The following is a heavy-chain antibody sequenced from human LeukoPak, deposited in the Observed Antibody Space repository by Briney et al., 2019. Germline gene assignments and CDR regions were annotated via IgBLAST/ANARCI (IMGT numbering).Heavy chain of an antibody. Sequence: SETLSLTCTVSGGSISSNTYYWGWIRQPPGKGLEWIGSIYYSGSTYYNPSLKSRVTISVDTSKNQFSLKLSSVTAADTAVYYCASAHYYDSSGYYHGDAFDIWGQGTMVTVSS. D-gene: IGHD3-22*01. CDR1: GGSISSNTYY. J-gene: IGHJ3*02. CDR2: IYYSGST. CDR3: ASAHYYDSSGYYHGDAFDI. V-gene: IGHV4-39*07.